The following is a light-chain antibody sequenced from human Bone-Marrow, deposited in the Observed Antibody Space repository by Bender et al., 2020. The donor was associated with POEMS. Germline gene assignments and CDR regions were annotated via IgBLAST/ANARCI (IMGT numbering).Light chain of an antibody. CDR3: QSADSSGANLYV. V-gene: IGLV3-25*03. CDR1: ELPKQY. CDR2: KNT. Sequence: SYELTQTPSVSVSPGQTARITCSGDELPKQYAYWYQQKAGQAPLLVMFKNTERPSGIPERFSGSISGTTVTLTISGVQAEDEAVYFWQSADSSGANLYVFGTGTKVTVL. J-gene: IGLJ1*01.